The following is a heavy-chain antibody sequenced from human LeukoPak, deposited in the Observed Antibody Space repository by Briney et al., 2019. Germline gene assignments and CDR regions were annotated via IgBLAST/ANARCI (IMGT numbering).Heavy chain of an antibody. J-gene: IGHJ4*02. CDR3: ARNLMTTVTTVSDY. CDR2: INQDGSEK. V-gene: IGHV3-7*01. CDR1: GFTFTNYW. Sequence: GGSVRLSCAASGFTFTNYWMSWVRQAPGKGLEWVASINQDGSEKYYVDSVKGRFTVSRDNAKNSLYLQMNSLRAEDTAVYYCARNLMTTVTTVSDYWGQGTLVTVSS. D-gene: IGHD4-17*01.